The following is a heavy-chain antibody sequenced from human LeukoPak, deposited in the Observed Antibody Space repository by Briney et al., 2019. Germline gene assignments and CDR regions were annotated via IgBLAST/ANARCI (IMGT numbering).Heavy chain of an antibody. CDR1: GGSISTYF. D-gene: IGHD3-16*02. CDR2: IFYSGST. Sequence: SETLSLTCTVSGGSISTYFWSWIRQPPGKGLEWIGYIFYSGSTHYNPSLKSRVTISIDTSKNQFSLKLNSVTAADTALYYCARAIAGSPDGFDIWDQGTMVTVSS. CDR3: ARAIAGSPDGFDI. V-gene: IGHV4-59*01. J-gene: IGHJ3*02.